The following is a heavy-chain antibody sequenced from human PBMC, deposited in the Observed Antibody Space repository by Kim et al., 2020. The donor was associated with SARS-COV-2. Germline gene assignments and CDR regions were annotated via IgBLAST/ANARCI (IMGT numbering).Heavy chain of an antibody. D-gene: IGHD4-4*01. J-gene: IGHJ5*02. Sequence: GGSLRLSCTASDITFSDSLIHWVRQASGEGLEWVGRIGRKTGNGNYATTYAASVKGRFTISRDDSENTAYLQMNNLRIEDTALYYCTRTTTPDYNADPWGQGTLVTVSS. CDR3: TRTTTPDYNADP. CDR1: DITFSDSL. CDR2: IGRKTGNGNYAT. V-gene: IGHV3-73*01.